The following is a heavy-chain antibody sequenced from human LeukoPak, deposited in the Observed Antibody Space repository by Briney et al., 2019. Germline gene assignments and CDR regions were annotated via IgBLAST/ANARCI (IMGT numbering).Heavy chain of an antibody. CDR1: GFTFSTYS. J-gene: IGHJ5*02. CDR2: ITSSNSYI. CDR3: TRDQNFYGSGRGFDP. V-gene: IGHV3-21*01. D-gene: IGHD3-10*01. Sequence: NPGGSLRLSCAASGFTFSTYSMNWVRQAPGKGLEWVSSITSSNSYIHYGDSVKGRFTISRDNAKNSLYLQMNSLRAEDTAIYYCTRDQNFYGSGRGFDPWGQGTLVTVSS.